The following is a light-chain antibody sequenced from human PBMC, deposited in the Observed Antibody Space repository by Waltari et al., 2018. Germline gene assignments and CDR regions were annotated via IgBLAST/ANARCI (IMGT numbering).Light chain of an antibody. J-gene: IGKJ5*01. CDR1: QSVSSSS. CDR2: GAS. V-gene: IGKV3-20*01. Sequence: EIVLTQSPGTLSLSPGERATLSCRASQSVSSSSLAWYQQKPSQAPRLLIYGASSRATGIPDRFSGSGSGTDFTLTISRLEPEDFAVYYCQKYGSSPITFGQGTRLEIK. CDR3: QKYGSSPIT.